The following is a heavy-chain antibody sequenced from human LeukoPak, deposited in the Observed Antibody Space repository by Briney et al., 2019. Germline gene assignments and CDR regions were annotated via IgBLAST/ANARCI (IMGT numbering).Heavy chain of an antibody. J-gene: IGHJ5*02. Sequence: SETLSLTCTVSGGSISSYYWSWIRQPPGKGLEWIGYIYYSGSTNYNPSLKSRVTISVDTSKNQFSLKLSSVTAADTAVYYCARVGKVAGSWGQGTLVTVSS. CDR3: ARVGKVAGS. V-gene: IGHV4-59*12. D-gene: IGHD6-19*01. CDR1: GGSISSYY. CDR2: IYYSGST.